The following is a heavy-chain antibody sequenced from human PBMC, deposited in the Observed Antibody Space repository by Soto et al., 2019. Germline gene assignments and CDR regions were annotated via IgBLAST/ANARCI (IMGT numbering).Heavy chain of an antibody. V-gene: IGHV3-23*01. CDR3: AKVHLGPSHYYYYGMDV. CDR2: ISGSGGST. CDR1: GFSFSSYA. J-gene: IGHJ6*02. Sequence: LRLSCAASGFSFSSYAMSWVRQAPGKRLEWVSAISGSGGSTYYADTVKGRFTISRDNSKNTLYLQMNSLRAEDTAVYYCAKVHLGPSHYYYYGMDVWGQGTTVTVSS.